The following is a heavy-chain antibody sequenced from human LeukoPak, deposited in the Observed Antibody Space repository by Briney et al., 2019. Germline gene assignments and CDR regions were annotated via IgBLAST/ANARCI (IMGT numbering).Heavy chain of an antibody. CDR2: IYHSGST. CDR1: GYSISSGYY. CDR3: ARSEGIAVAGTAFDI. Sequence: SETLSLTCAVSGYSISSGYYWGWIRQPPGKGLEWIGSIYHSGSTYYNPSLKSRVTISVDTSKNQFSLKLSSVTAADTAVYYCARSEGIAVAGTAFDIWGQGTMVTVSS. J-gene: IGHJ3*02. V-gene: IGHV4-38-2*01. D-gene: IGHD6-19*01.